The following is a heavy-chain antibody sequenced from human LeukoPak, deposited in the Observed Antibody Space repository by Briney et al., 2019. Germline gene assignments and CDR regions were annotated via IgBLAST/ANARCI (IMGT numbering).Heavy chain of an antibody. D-gene: IGHD5-18*01. V-gene: IGHV1-2*02. J-gene: IGHJ6*02. CDR3: ARDLGDTNYGMDV. Sequence: ASVKVSCKASGYTFTGYYMHWVRQAPGQGLEWMGWINPNSGGTNYAQKFQGRVTMTRDTSISTAYMELSRLRSDDTAVYYCARDLGDTNYGMDVWGQGTTVTLSS. CDR1: GYTFTGYY. CDR2: INPNSGGT.